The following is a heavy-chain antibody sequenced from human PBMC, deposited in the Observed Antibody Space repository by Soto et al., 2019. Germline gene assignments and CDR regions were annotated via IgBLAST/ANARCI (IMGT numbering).Heavy chain of an antibody. Sequence: VQLLESGGGLVQPGGSLRLSCAASGFTFSSYAMSWVRQAPGKGLEWVSAISGSGGSTYYADSVKGRFTISRDNSKNTLYLQMNSLRAEDTAVYYCAKDIVVVPAANDPPSYYGMDVWGQGTTVTVSS. J-gene: IGHJ6*02. D-gene: IGHD2-2*01. V-gene: IGHV3-23*01. CDR1: GFTFSSYA. CDR3: AKDIVVVPAANDPPSYYGMDV. CDR2: ISGSGGST.